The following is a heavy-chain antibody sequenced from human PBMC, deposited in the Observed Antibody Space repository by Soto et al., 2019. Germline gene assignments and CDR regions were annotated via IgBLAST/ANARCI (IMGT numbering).Heavy chain of an antibody. V-gene: IGHV4-34*01. D-gene: IGHD3-10*01. CDR3: ARHAFGSGFYYGMGV. CDR2: INHSGST. J-gene: IGHJ6*02. CDR1: GGSFSGYY. Sequence: SETLSLTCAVYGGSFSGYYWSWIRQPPGKGLEWIGEINHSGSTNYNPSLKSRVTISVDTSKNQFSLKLNSVTAADTAVYYCARHAFGSGFYYGMGVWGQGTTVTVSS.